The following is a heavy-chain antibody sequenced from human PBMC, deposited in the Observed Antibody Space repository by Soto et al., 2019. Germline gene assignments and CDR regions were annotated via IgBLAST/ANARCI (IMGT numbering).Heavy chain of an antibody. CDR3: AKKGFCSSGSCYGFDY. CDR1: GFTLSNYA. V-gene: IGHV3-23*01. Sequence: EVQLLESGGGLVQPGGSLRLSCAASGFTLSNYAVSWVRQAPGKGLEWVSAIGASGGTYYADSVKGRFTVSRDNSKNTLYLQMNSLSAEDTAIYYCAKKGFCSSGSCYGFDYWGQGTLVTVSS. J-gene: IGHJ4*02. CDR2: IGASGGT. D-gene: IGHD2-15*01.